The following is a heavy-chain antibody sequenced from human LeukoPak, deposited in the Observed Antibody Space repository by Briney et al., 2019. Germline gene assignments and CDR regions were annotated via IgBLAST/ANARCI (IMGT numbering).Heavy chain of an antibody. D-gene: IGHD4-17*01. CDR3: ARRWNTVTEYYFDY. CDR1: GYSFTSYW. CDR2: IYPGDSGT. Sequence: GESLKISCKGSGYSFTSYWIGWVRQMPGKGLEWMGIIYPGDSGTRYSQSLKGQLTISADESTGTAYLQWSSLKASDTAMYYCARRWNTVTEYYFDYWGQGTLVTVSS. J-gene: IGHJ4*02. V-gene: IGHV5-51*01.